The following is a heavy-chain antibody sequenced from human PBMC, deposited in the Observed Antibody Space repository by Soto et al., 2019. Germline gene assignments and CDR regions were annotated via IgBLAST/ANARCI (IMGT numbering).Heavy chain of an antibody. J-gene: IGHJ4*02. CDR1: GYTFTSYS. CDR3: ARDPGDSYGYN. V-gene: IGHV1-3*01. CDR2: INAGNGNT. D-gene: IGHD5-18*01. Sequence: QVQLVQSGAEVKKPGASVKVSCKASGYTFTSYSMHWVRQAPGQRLEWMGWINAGNGNTKYSQKFQGRVTITRDTSASKAYMELSSLRSEDTAVYSCARDPGDSYGYNWGQGTLVTVSS.